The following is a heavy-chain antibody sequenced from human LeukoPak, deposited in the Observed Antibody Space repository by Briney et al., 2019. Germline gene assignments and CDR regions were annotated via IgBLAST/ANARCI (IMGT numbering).Heavy chain of an antibody. CDR1: GYTLTELS. V-gene: IGHV1-24*01. J-gene: IGHJ4*02. CDR3: ATADGSGSYYEYFDY. Sequence: ASVEVSCKVSGYTLTELSMHWVRQAPGKGVEGMGGFDPEDGETIYAQKFRGRVTMTEDTSSDTAYMELSSLRCEDTAVYSCATADGSGSYYEYFDYWGQGTLVTVSS. CDR2: FDPEDGET. D-gene: IGHD3-10*01.